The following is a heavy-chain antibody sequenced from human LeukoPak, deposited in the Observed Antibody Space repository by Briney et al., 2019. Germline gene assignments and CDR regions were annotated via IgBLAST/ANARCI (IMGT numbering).Heavy chain of an antibody. CDR1: GFTFSSYS. CDR2: ISSSSSYI. V-gene: IGHV3-21*01. J-gene: IGHJ6*02. Sequence: PGGSLRLSCAASGFTFSSYSMNWVRQAPGKGLEWVSSISSSSSYIYYADSVKGRFTISRDNAKNSLYLQMNSLRAEDTAVYYCARGERDYDSSGYYYPISLYGMDVWGQGTTVTVSS. D-gene: IGHD3-22*01. CDR3: ARGERDYDSSGYYYPISLYGMDV.